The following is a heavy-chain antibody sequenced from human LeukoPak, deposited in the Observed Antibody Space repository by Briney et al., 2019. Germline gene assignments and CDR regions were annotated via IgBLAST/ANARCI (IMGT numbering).Heavy chain of an antibody. V-gene: IGHV3-15*01. Sequence: PGGSLRLSCAASGFTFSNAWMCWVRQAPGKGLEWVGRIKSKTDGGTTDYAAPVKGRFTISRDDSKNTLYLQMNSLKTEDTAVYYCIANSGYYLIRFDYWGQGTLVTVSS. CDR3: IANSGYYLIRFDY. CDR2: IKSKTDGGTT. CDR1: GFTFSNAW. D-gene: IGHD3-22*01. J-gene: IGHJ4*02.